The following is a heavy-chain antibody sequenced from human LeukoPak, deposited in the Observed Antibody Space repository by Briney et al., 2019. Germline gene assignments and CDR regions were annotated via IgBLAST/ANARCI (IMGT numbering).Heavy chain of an antibody. CDR2: VHHSGNS. Sequence: KPSETLSLTCAVSGFSISSGHYWGWIRQPPGKGLEWIVSVHHSGNSYYNPSLKSRVTISVDTSRNQFSLRLTSVTAADTAVYYCVRDVLEYDDFWGQGILVTVPS. CDR3: VRDVLEYDDF. D-gene: IGHD2-2*01. J-gene: IGHJ4*02. V-gene: IGHV4-38-2*01. CDR1: GFSISSGHY.